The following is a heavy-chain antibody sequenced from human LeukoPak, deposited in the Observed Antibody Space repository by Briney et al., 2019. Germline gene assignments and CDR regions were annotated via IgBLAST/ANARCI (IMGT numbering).Heavy chain of an antibody. CDR1: GFTFSSYG. J-gene: IGHJ4*02. V-gene: IGHV3-33*06. CDR2: IWYDGSNK. D-gene: IGHD1-14*01. CDR3: AKGFRTLYFDC. Sequence: PGRSLRLSCAASGFTFSSYGMHWVRQAPGKGLEWVAVIWYDGSNKYYADSVKGRFTISRDNSKNTLYLQMNSLRAEDTAVYYCAKGFRTLYFDCWGQGTLVTVSS.